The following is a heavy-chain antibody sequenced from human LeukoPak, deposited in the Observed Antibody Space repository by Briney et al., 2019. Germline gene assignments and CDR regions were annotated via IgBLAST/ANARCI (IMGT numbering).Heavy chain of an antibody. CDR1: GYTFTGYA. CDR2: INAGNGNT. Sequence: ASVKVSCKASGYTFTGYAMHWVRQAPGQRLERMGWINAGNGNTKYSQKFQGRVTITRDTSASTAYMELSSLRSEDTAVYYCARDRGHSSGWYREDWFDPWGQGTLVTVFS. D-gene: IGHD6-19*01. J-gene: IGHJ5*02. CDR3: ARDRGHSSGWYREDWFDP. V-gene: IGHV1-3*01.